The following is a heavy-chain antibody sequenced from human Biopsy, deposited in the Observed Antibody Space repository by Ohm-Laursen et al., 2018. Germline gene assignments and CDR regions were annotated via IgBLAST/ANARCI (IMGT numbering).Heavy chain of an antibody. D-gene: IGHD5-18*01. Sequence: SLRLSCSASGFTLNKHGMHWVRQAPGKGLEWVAVIWFDETNKRYADSVKGRFTISRDNSKNMLYLQMNTLRDADTAVYYCARDPRDTALGIFDYWGLGTLVTVSS. J-gene: IGHJ4*02. CDR2: IWFDETNK. CDR1: GFTLNKHG. V-gene: IGHV3-33*01. CDR3: ARDPRDTALGIFDY.